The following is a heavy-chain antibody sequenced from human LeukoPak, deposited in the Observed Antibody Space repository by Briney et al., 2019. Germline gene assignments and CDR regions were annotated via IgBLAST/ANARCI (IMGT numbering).Heavy chain of an antibody. V-gene: IGHV3-21*01. Sequence: PGGSLRLSCAASGFTFSSYSMNWVRQAQGKGLEWVSSISSSSSYIYYADSVKGRFTISRDNAKNSLYLQMNSLRAEDTAVYYCAKGDSSGYHNWFDPWGQGTLVTVSS. CDR1: GFTFSSYS. D-gene: IGHD3-22*01. CDR2: ISSSSSYI. CDR3: AKGDSSGYHNWFDP. J-gene: IGHJ5*02.